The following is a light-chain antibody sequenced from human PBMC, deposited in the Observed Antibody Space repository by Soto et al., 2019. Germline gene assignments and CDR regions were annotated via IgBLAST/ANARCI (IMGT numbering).Light chain of an antibody. CDR2: ELT. CDR1: SSDVGGYNY. CDR3: SSYAGSNNLV. J-gene: IGLJ3*02. V-gene: IGLV2-8*01. Sequence: QSALTQPPSASGSPGQSVTISCTGASSDVGGYNYVSWCQQHPGKAPKLMIYELTKRPSGVPDRFSGSKSGNTASLTVSGLQAEDEADYYCSSYAGSNNLVFGGGTKLTVL.